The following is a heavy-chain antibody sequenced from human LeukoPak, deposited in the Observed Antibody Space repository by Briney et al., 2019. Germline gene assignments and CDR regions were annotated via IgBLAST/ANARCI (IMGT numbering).Heavy chain of an antibody. J-gene: IGHJ4*02. D-gene: IGHD3/OR15-3a*01. CDR1: GGSISSSSYY. CDR3: ARQTGSGLFILP. CDR2: IYYSGRT. V-gene: IGHV4-39*01. Sequence: SETLSLTCTVSGGSISSSSYYWGWIRQPPGKGLEWIGNIYYSGRTYYNPSLKSQVSISIDTSKNQFSLRLTSVPAADTAVYYCARQTGSGLFILPGGQGTLVTVSS.